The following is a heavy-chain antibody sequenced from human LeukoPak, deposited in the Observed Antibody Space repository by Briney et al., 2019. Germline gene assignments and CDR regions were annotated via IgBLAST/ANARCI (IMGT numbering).Heavy chain of an antibody. V-gene: IGHV4-34*01. CDR3: ARGAAPVFWRESNWLDP. J-gene: IGHJ5*02. D-gene: IGHD3-3*01. CDR2: INHSGST. CDR1: GGSFSGYY. Sequence: SETLSLTCAVYGGSFSGYYWRWIRQPPGKGLEWIGEINHSGSTNYNPSLKSRVTISVDTSKNQFSLKLSSVTAADTAVYYCARGAAPVFWRESNWLDPWGQGTLVTVSS.